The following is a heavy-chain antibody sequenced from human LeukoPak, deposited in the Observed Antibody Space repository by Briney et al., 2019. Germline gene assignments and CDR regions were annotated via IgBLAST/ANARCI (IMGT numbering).Heavy chain of an antibody. D-gene: IGHD1-26*01. Sequence: GGSLRLSCAASGFTFSSYSMHWVRQAPGKGLEWVSSISSSGSTIYYADSVKGRFTISRDNAKNSLYLQMNSLRAEDTAVYYCAREVGSYWYYVDYWGQGTLVTVSS. CDR1: GFTFSSYS. CDR2: ISSSGSTI. CDR3: AREVGSYWYYVDY. V-gene: IGHV3-48*04. J-gene: IGHJ4*02.